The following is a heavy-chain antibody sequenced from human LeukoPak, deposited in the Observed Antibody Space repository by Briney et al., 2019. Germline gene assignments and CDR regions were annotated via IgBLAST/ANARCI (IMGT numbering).Heavy chain of an antibody. Sequence: SETLSLTCSVSGYSITSGYFWGWIRQPPGKGLEWIGSIYHSGSTYYNPSLKSRVTISLDTPKNQFSLKLSSVTAADTAVYYCARALEGGNSGAHYWGQETLVTVPP. CDR3: ARALEGGNSGAHY. D-gene: IGHD4-23*01. CDR1: GYSITSGYF. V-gene: IGHV4-38-2*02. J-gene: IGHJ4*02. CDR2: IYHSGST.